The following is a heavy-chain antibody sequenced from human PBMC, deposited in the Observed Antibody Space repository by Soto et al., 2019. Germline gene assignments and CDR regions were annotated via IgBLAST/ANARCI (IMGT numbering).Heavy chain of an antibody. CDR1: GFTFSSYA. D-gene: IGHD6-13*01. CDR2: ISGSGGST. Sequence: PVGSLRLSCAASGFTFSSYAMIWVRQAPGKGLEWVSVISGSGGSTYYADSVKGRFTISRDNSKNTLYLQMNSLIAEDTAVYYCGRNRIIAAALEDGFYIWGQGTMVTVSS. V-gene: IGHV3-23*01. J-gene: IGHJ3*02. CDR3: GRNRIIAAALEDGFYI.